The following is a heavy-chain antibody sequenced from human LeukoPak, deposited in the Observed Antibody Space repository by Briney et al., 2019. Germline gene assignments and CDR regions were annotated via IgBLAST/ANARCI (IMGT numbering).Heavy chain of an antibody. CDR1: GVTVSSHW. CDR3: ARVTVGATSIIGWYFDL. Sequence: PGGSLRLSCAVSGVTVSSHWMHWVRQAPGKALVWVSRINSDGRTTSYADSVKGRFTISRDNAKNTLYLQMNSLRAEDTAVYYCARVTVGATSIIGWYFDLWGRGTLVTVSS. V-gene: IGHV3-74*01. J-gene: IGHJ2*01. CDR2: INSDGRTT. D-gene: IGHD1-26*01.